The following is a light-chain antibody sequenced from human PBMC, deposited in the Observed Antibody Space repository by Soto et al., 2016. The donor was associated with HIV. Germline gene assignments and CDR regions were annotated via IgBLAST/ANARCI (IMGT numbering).Light chain of an antibody. J-gene: IGKJ1*01. CDR3: QQYNSYSTWT. Sequence: DIQMTQSPSTLSASVGDRVTITCRASQSISSWLAWYQQKPGKVPKVLIYKASTLESGVPSRFSGSGSGTEFTLTISSLQPDDFATYYCQQYNSYSTWTFGQGTKVGNQT. CDR2: KAS. CDR1: QSISSW. V-gene: IGKV1-5*03.